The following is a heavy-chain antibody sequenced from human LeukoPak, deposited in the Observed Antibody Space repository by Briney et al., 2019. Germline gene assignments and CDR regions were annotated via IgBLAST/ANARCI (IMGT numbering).Heavy chain of an antibody. CDR3: ARSIFSGSYAFDF. CDR2: VDYSGYT. Sequence: SETLSLTCTVSGASLSTADYYWTWIRHHPGKGLEWLGSVDYSGYTYQSPSHNSRVTISVDTSKNQFSLKMTSVTAADTAVYYCARSIFSGSYAFDFWGHGTLVTVSS. D-gene: IGHD3-3*01. J-gene: IGHJ4*01. CDR1: GASLSTADYY. V-gene: IGHV4-39*07.